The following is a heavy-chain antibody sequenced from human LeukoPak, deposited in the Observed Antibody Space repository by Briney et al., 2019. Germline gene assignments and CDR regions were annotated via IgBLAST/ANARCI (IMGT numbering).Heavy chain of an antibody. Sequence: GGSLRLSCAASGFTFSSYSMNWVRQAPGKGLEWVSSISSSSSYIYYADSVKGRFTISRDNAKNSLYLQMNSLRAEDTAVYYCARGLGYYYDSSGYERDAFDIWGQGTMVTVSS. CDR3: ARGLGYYYDSSGYERDAFDI. J-gene: IGHJ3*02. D-gene: IGHD3-22*01. CDR1: GFTFSSYS. CDR2: ISSSSSYI. V-gene: IGHV3-21*01.